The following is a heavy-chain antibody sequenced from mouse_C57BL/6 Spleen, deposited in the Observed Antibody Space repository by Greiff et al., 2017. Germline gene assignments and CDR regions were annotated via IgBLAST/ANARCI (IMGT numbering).Heavy chain of an antibody. Sequence: VQLQQSGAELVRPGASVKLSCTASGFNIKDYYMHWVKQRPEQGLEWIGRIDPEDGDTEYAPKFQGKATMTADTSSNTAYLQLSSLTSEDTAVYYCTTEDSNYVDYAMDYWGQGTSVTVSS. CDR3: TTEDSNYVDYAMDY. CDR2: IDPEDGDT. J-gene: IGHJ4*01. CDR1: GFNIKDYY. D-gene: IGHD2-5*01. V-gene: IGHV14-1*01.